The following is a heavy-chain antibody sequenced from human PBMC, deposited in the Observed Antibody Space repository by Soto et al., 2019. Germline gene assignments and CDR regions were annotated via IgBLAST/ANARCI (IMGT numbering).Heavy chain of an antibody. Sequence: QVQLVQSGAEVKKPGASVKVSCKTSGYTFTGYDIHWVRQAHGQGLEWMALINPNSGDTNYGHKFQGRVTLTRDTSINTVYMEVTSLRFDDTAVYYCAVAVLPFDYWGQGTLVTVFS. CDR1: GYTFTGYD. J-gene: IGHJ4*02. D-gene: IGHD6-19*01. V-gene: IGHV1-2*02. CDR3: AVAVLPFDY. CDR2: INPNSGDT.